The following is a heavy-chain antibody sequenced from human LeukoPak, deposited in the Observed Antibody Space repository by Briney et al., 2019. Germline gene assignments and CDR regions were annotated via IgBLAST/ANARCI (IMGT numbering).Heavy chain of an antibody. CDR1: GFTFSSYA. CDR2: ISYDGSNK. V-gene: IGHV3-30*07. D-gene: IGHD6-19*01. CDR3: AKGSGSGWYGWFAP. J-gene: IGHJ5*02. Sequence: GGSLRLSCAASGFTFSSYAMHWVRQAPGKGLEWVAVISYDGSNKYYADSVKGRFTISRDNSKNTLYLQMNTLRAADTAVYYCAKGSGSGWYGWFAPWGQGTLVTVSS.